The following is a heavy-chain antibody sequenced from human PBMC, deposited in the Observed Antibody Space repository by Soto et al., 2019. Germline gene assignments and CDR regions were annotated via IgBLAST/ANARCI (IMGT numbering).Heavy chain of an antibody. D-gene: IGHD3-3*01. J-gene: IGHJ6*02. CDR3: ARDARSGYYYYYYGLDV. V-gene: IGHV1-69*01. CDR2: IIPIFGTP. CDR1: GGTFSRNA. Sequence: QEQLVQSGAEVKKPGSSVKVSCKASGGTFSRNAISWVRQAPGQGLEWMGGIIPIFGTPNYAQKFQGRVTMTADQSTTTVYRELRSLRSEDTAVYYCARDARSGYYYYYYGLDVWGQGTTVTVSS.